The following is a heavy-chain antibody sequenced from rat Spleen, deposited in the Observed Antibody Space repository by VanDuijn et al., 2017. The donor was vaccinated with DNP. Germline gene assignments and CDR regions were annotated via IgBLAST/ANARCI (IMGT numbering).Heavy chain of an antibody. J-gene: IGHJ2*01. CDR1: GFTFSDYY. Sequence: EVQLVESGGGLVQPGRSLKLSCAASGFTFSDYYMAWVRQAPKKGLEWVASISYEGSSTYYGDSVKGRFTISRDNAKSTLYLQMNSLRSEDTATYYCARHEGAPAYWGQGVMVTVSS. CDR2: ISYEGSST. CDR3: ARHEGAPAY. V-gene: IGHV5-22*01. D-gene: IGHD3-1*01.